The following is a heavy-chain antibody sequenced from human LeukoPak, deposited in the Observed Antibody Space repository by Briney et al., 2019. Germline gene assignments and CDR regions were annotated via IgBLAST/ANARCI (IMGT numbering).Heavy chain of an antibody. Sequence: SETLSLTCAVSGGSISSSSYYWGWVRQPPGKGLEWIGSIYYSGSTYYNPSLKSRVTISVDTSKNQFSLKLSSVTAADTAVYYCARGLGILLMVYAIWFDPWGQGTLVTVSS. CDR3: ARGLGILLMVYAIWFDP. J-gene: IGHJ5*02. CDR2: IYYSGST. V-gene: IGHV4-39*07. D-gene: IGHD2-8*01. CDR1: GGSISSSSYY.